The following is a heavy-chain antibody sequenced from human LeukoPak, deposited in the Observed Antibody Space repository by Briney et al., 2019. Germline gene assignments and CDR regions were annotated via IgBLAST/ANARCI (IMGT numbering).Heavy chain of an antibody. V-gene: IGHV3-23*01. CDR2: ISGSGTAT. CDR1: GFAFSTCA. CDR3: AKGDSSGYSPLDY. D-gene: IGHD3-22*01. Sequence: GGSLRLSCAASGFAFSTCAMGWVRQAPGKGLEWVSTISGSGTATYYADSVKGRFTFSRDNSKNTLYLQMNSLRAEDTAVYYCAKGDSSGYSPLDYWGQGTLVTVSS. J-gene: IGHJ4*02.